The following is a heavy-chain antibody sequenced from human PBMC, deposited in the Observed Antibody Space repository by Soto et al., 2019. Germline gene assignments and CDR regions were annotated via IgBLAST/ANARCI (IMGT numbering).Heavy chain of an antibody. CDR1: GFTFSSYA. Sequence: EVHLLESGGDLVQPGGSLRLSCAASGFTFSSYAMSWVRQAPGKGLEWVASISDSGGSTYYADSVKGRFTISRDNSKNTLYLQMNSLRAEDTAVYYCAKSPPLLWFGELTFDYWGQGTLVTVSS. D-gene: IGHD3-10*01. CDR3: AKSPPLLWFGELTFDY. V-gene: IGHV3-23*01. CDR2: ISDSGGST. J-gene: IGHJ4*02.